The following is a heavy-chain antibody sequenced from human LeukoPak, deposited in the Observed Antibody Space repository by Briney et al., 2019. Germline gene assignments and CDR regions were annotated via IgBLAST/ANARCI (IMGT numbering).Heavy chain of an antibody. J-gene: IGHJ4*02. V-gene: IGHV4-34*01. D-gene: IGHD3-3*01. Sequence: SETLSLTCAISDEPFSGYYWGWVRQPPGKGLELIGEINRNGNTDYNPSLKSRVSMSIDTSKNQFSLKLISVTAADTAVYYCARLVPERFFQLNPEGYYDYWGQGTLVTVSS. CDR1: DEPFSGYY. CDR3: ARLVPERFFQLNPEGYYDY. CDR2: INRNGNT.